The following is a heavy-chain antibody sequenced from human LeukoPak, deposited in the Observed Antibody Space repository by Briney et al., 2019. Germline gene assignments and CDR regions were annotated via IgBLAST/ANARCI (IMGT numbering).Heavy chain of an antibody. V-gene: IGHV4-39*07. CDR2: IYYSGST. Sequence: SETLSLTCAVYGGSFSSSSYYWGWIRQPPGKGLEWIGSIYYSGSTYYNPSLKSRVTISVDTSKNQFSLKLSSVTAADTAVYYCAIDGTYGDYVLDYWGQGTLVTVSS. D-gene: IGHD4-17*01. J-gene: IGHJ4*02. CDR3: AIDGTYGDYVLDY. CDR1: GGSFSSSSYY.